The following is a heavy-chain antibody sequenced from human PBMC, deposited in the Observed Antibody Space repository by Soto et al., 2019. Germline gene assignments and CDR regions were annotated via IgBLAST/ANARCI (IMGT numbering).Heavy chain of an antibody. V-gene: IGHV1-46*01. CDR3: ARRRGGGMGPGY. CDR2: INPSGGST. Sequence: QVQLVQSGAEVKKPGASVKVSCKASGYTFTSYYMHWVRQAPGQGLEWMGIINPSGGSTSYAQKFQGRVPRTRDTSTSTVYMELSSLRSEDTAVYYCARRRGGGMGPGYWGQGTLVTVSS. J-gene: IGHJ4*02. D-gene: IGHD3-10*01. CDR1: GYTFTSYY.